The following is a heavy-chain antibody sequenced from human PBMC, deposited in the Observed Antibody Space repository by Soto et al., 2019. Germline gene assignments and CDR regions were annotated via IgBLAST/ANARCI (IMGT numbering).Heavy chain of an antibody. CDR2: ISGNGAST. D-gene: IGHD2-21*01. CDR3: DFLGRSSIGDRPAYYYYYGMDV. J-gene: IGHJ6*02. Sequence: GGSLRLSCTASGLTFRSYAMTWVRQAPGKGLEWVSSISGNGASTYHADSVKGRLTISRDNSKNTLYPQMDSLRADDTAVYYCDFLGRSSIGDRPAYYYYYGMDVWGQGTTVTVSS. CDR1: GLTFRSYA. V-gene: IGHV3-23*01.